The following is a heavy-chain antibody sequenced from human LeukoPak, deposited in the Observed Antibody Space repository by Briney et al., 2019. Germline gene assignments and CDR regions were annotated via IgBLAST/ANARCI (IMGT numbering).Heavy chain of an antibody. V-gene: IGHV4-39*02. CDR3: ARDCSGGSCYGAFDI. CDR2: FHYSGST. Sequence: SETLSLTCTVSGGSISSSYYYWGWIRQPPGKGLEWIGNFHYSGSTYYNPSLKSRVTISVDTSKNQFSLKLSSVTATDTAVYYCARDCSGGSCYGAFDIWGQGTMVTVSS. D-gene: IGHD2-15*01. CDR1: GGSISSSYYY. J-gene: IGHJ3*02.